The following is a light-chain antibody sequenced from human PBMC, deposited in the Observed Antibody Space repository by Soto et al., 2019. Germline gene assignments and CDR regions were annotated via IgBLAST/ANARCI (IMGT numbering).Light chain of an antibody. V-gene: IGKV1-5*03. J-gene: IGKJ1*01. CDR1: QSISSW. CDR3: QQYKSYSKT. Sequence: DIQMTQSPSTLSASVGDRVTITCRASQSISSWLAWYQQKPGKAPKLLIYKASSLESGVPSRFSGSGSETEFTLTMSSLQPYDFASYYCQQYKSYSKTFGQGTKVEIK. CDR2: KAS.